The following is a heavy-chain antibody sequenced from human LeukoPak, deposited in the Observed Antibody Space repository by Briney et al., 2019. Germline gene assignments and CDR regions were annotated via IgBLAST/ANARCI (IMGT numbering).Heavy chain of an antibody. Sequence: GGSLRLSCAPSGFAFSSYWMNWVRQAPGEGLEWVANVDREGSDKNYVDSVKGRFTISRDNAKNSLYLQMNSLRVEDTAVYYCARDGVPGGRDVWGQGTTVTVS. D-gene: IGHD3-16*01. J-gene: IGHJ6*02. V-gene: IGHV3-7*01. CDR3: ARDGVPGGRDV. CDR2: VDREGSDK. CDR1: GFAFSSYW.